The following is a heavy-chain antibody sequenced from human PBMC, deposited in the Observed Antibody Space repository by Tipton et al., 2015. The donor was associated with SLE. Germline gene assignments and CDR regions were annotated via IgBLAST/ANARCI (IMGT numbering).Heavy chain of an antibody. D-gene: IGHD1-26*01. V-gene: IGHV4-34*01. Sequence: LRLSCAVYGGSFSGYYWSWIRQPPGKGLEWIVEINHSGSTNYNPSLKSRVTISVDTSKNQFSLKLSSVTAADTAVYYCVLIVGATDYWGQGTLVTVSS. CDR2: INHSGST. CDR3: VLIVGATDY. J-gene: IGHJ4*02. CDR1: GGSFSGYY.